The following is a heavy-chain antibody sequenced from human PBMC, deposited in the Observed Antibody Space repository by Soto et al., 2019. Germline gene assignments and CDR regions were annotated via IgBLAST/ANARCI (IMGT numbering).Heavy chain of an antibody. D-gene: IGHD4-4*01. V-gene: IGHV4-34*01. CDR1: GGSFSGYY. Sequence: SSETLSLTCAVYGGSFSGYYWSWIRQPPGKGLEWIGEINHSGSTNYNPSLKSRVTISVDTSKNQFSLKLSSVTAAYTAVYYCARILHYSRGLDYWGQGTLVTVSS. CDR3: ARILHYSRGLDY. J-gene: IGHJ4*02. CDR2: INHSGST.